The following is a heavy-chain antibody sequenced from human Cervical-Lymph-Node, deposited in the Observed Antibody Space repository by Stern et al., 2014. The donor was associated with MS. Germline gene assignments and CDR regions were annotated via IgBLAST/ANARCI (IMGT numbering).Heavy chain of an antibody. CDR1: GDTFSNFD. CDR3: ARRQEGIAAY. V-gene: IGHV1-69*01. Sequence: VQLVESGAEVKKPGSSVKVSCKASGDTFSNFDISWVRQAPGQGLEWMGGITPLFGTANYAQRFQGRVTFTADESTNTVYMELRSLRSDDTAVFYCARRQEGIAAYWGQGTLVTVSS. J-gene: IGHJ4*02. CDR2: ITPLFGTA. D-gene: IGHD6-13*01.